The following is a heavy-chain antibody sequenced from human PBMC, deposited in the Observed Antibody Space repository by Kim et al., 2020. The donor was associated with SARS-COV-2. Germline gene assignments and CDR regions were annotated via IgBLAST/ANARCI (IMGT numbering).Heavy chain of an antibody. CDR2: ITSSGGTI. V-gene: IGHV3-48*03. CDR3: ARVGGTSGSSRGNVFEI. D-gene: IGHD3-10*01. J-gene: IGHJ3*02. Sequence: GGSLRLSCAASGFTFSSYEMNWVRQAPGKGLEWVSYITSSGGTIYYADSVKGRFTISRDNAKNSLYLQMNSLRAEDTAVYYCARVGGTSGSSRGNVFEIWGQGTMVTVSS. CDR1: GFTFSSYE.